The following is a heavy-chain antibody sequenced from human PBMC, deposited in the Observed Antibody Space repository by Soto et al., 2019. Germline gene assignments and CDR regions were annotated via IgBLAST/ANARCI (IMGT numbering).Heavy chain of an antibody. J-gene: IGHJ4*02. D-gene: IGHD3-22*01. CDR1: GFTFSSYW. Sequence: GGSLRLSCAASGFTFSSYWMSWVRQAPGKGLEWVANIKQDGSEKYYVDSVKGRFTISRDNAKNSLYLQMNSLRAEDTAVYYCARIYGYYYDSSGYYWGQGTLVTVSS. CDR2: IKQDGSEK. V-gene: IGHV3-7*05. CDR3: ARIYGYYYDSSGYY.